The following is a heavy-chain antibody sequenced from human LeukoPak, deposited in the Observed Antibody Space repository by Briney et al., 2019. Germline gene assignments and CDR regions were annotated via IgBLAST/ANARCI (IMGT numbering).Heavy chain of an antibody. CDR3: ARHLRRGWYLNLFDP. CDR1: GGSISSSSYY. J-gene: IGHJ5*02. D-gene: IGHD6-19*01. CDR2: IYYSGST. Sequence: KPSETLSLTCTVSGGSISSSSYYWAWIRQPPGKGLEWIGSIYYSGSTYYNPSLKSRVTISVDTSKNQFSLKLSSVTAAGTGVYYCARHLRRGWYLNLFDPWGQGTLVTVSS. V-gene: IGHV4-39*01.